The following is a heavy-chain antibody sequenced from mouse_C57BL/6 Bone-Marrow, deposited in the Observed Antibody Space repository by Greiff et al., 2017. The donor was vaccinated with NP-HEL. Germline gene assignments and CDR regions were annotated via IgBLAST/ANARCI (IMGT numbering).Heavy chain of an antibody. Sequence: QVTLKVSGPGILQPSQTLSLTCSFSGFSLSTFGMGVGWIRQPSGLGLEWLAHIWWDDDKYYNPALKSRLTISNDTSKNQVFLKIANVDTADTATYYCARIASRWLPAWFAYWGQGTLVTVSA. CDR2: IWWDDDK. CDR1: GFSLSTFGMG. V-gene: IGHV8-8*01. J-gene: IGHJ3*01. CDR3: ARIASRWLPAWFAY. D-gene: IGHD2-3*01.